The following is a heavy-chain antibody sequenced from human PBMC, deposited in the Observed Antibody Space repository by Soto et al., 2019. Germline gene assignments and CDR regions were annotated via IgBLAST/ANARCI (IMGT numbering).Heavy chain of an antibody. D-gene: IGHD3-3*01. V-gene: IGHV6-1*01. J-gene: IGHJ5*02. CDR3: ARDRAQSTIFGVVIPRGNWFHP. CDR1: GDSVSSNSAA. CDR2: TYYRSKWYN. Sequence: SQTLSLTCAISGDSVSSNSAAWNWIRQSPSRGLEWLGRTYYRSKWYNDYAVSVKSRITINPDTSKNQFSLQLNSVTPEDTAVYYCARDRAQSTIFGVVIPRGNWFHPCRPGTLGTVST.